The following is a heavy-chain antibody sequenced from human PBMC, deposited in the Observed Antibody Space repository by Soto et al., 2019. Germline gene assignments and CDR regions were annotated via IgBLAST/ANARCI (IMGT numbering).Heavy chain of an antibody. Sequence: GASVKVSCKASGYSFTGYYIHWVRQAPGQGLEWMGWINPDSDATNYAQNFQGRVTLTSDTSISTASMDLTRLTSDATAVYYCARGEYGTGGYPFPYFDYWGQGTLVTVSS. CDR2: INPDSDAT. V-gene: IGHV1-2*02. D-gene: IGHD2-8*02. CDR3: ARGEYGTGGYPFPYFDY. CDR1: GYSFTGYY. J-gene: IGHJ4*02.